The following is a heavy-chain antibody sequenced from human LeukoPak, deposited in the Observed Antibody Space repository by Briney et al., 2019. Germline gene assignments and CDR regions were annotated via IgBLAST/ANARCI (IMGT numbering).Heavy chain of an antibody. D-gene: IGHD2-2*02. Sequence: SGPTLMKPTQTLTLTCTFSGFSLSTSGVGVGWIRQPPGKALEWLALIYWNDDKRYSPSLKSRLTITKDTSKNQVVLTMTNMDPVDTATYYCAHTGTWYTYFDSWGQGTLVTVSS. CDR1: GFSLSTSGVG. CDR2: IYWNDDK. CDR3: AHTGTWYTYFDS. J-gene: IGHJ4*02. V-gene: IGHV2-5*01.